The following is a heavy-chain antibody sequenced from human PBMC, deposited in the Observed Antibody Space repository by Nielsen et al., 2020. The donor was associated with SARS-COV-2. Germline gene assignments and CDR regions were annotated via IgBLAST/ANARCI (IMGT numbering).Heavy chain of an antibody. J-gene: IGHJ6*02. CDR2: ISWNSGSI. CDR3: ATGAAAGTGNYYYGMDV. CDR1: GFTFDDYA. Sequence: GGSLRFSCAASGFTFDDYAMHWVRQAPGKGLEWVSGISWNSGSIGYADSVKGRFTISRDNAKNSLYLQMNSLRAEDTALYYCATGAAAGTGNYYYGMDVWGQGTTVTVSS. D-gene: IGHD6-13*01. V-gene: IGHV3-9*01.